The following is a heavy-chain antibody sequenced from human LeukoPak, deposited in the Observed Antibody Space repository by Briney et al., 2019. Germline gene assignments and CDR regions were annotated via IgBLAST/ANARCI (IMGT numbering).Heavy chain of an antibody. J-gene: IGHJ6*02. Sequence: SETLSLTCTVSGGSISSSSYYWGWIRQPPGKGLEWIGYIYYSGSTYYNPSLKSRVTISVDTSKNQFSLKLCSVTAADTAVYYCARGVVVPAALISDYGMDVWGQGTTVTVSS. CDR2: IYYSGST. CDR1: GGSISSSSYY. CDR3: ARGVVVPAALISDYGMDV. V-gene: IGHV4-31*03. D-gene: IGHD2-2*01.